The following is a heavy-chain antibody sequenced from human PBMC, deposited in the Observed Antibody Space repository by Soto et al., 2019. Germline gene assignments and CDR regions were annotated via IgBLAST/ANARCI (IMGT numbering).Heavy chain of an antibody. D-gene: IGHD3-10*01. CDR3: ARVGVLLWFGELFSYFDY. CDR1: GYTFTSYG. J-gene: IGHJ4*02. V-gene: IGHV1-18*01. CDR2: ISAYNGNT. Sequence: QVQLVQSGAEVKQPGASVKVSCKASGYTFTSYGISWVRQAPGQGLEWMGWISAYNGNTNYAQKLQGRVTMTTDTSTSTAYMELRSLRSDDTAVYYCARVGVLLWFGELFSYFDYWGQGTLVTVSS.